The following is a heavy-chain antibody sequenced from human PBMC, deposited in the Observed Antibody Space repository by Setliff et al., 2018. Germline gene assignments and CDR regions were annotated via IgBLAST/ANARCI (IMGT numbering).Heavy chain of an antibody. CDR2: ISYRGAT. CDR1: GGSVSTGVNY. V-gene: IGHV4-31*03. D-gene: IGHD3-10*01. Sequence: SETLSLTCRGSGGSVSTGVNYGTWIRQLPGKGLDWIGYISYRGATRYDPSLKSRISISLDTSKNQFSLSLSYVTAADTAVYYCARERGAAGYYGSWSYYYMDVWGNGTTVTVSS. J-gene: IGHJ6*03. CDR3: ARERGAAGYYGSWSYYYMDV.